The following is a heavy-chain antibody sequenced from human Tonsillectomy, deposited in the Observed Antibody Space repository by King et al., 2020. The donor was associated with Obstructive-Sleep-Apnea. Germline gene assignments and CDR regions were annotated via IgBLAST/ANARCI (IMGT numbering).Heavy chain of an antibody. J-gene: IGHJ3*02. V-gene: IGHV3-49*03. CDR2: IRGKAYGGTT. Sequence: VQLVESGGDLVQPGRSLRLSCTTSGFTFGDYAMNWFRQAPGKGLEWVCFIRGKAYGGTTEYAASVKGRFTIPRDDSKSIAYLQMNSLKTEDTAVYYCTRDRLATRREALDIWGQGTMVTVSS. CDR1: GFTFGDYA. D-gene: IGHD6-6*01. CDR3: TRDRLATRREALDI.